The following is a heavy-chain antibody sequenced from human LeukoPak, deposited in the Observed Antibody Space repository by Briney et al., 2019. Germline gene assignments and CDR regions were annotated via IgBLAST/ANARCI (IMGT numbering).Heavy chain of an antibody. V-gene: IGHV4-59*08. Sequence: SSETLSLTCTVSGGSISSYYWSWIRQPPGKGLEWIGYIYYSGSTNYNPSLKSRVTISVDTSKNQFSLKLSSVTAADTAVYYCASLGYSSGWYGHWGQGTLVTVSS. CDR3: ASLGYSSGWYGH. CDR1: GGSISSYY. D-gene: IGHD6-19*01. CDR2: IYYSGST. J-gene: IGHJ5*02.